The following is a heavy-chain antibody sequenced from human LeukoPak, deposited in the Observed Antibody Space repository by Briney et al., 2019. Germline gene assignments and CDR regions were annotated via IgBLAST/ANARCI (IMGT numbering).Heavy chain of an antibody. CDR3: APSYDSSGYPRGWFGY. V-gene: IGHV4-59*08. CDR1: GGSISSYY. Sequence: SETLSLTCTVSGGSISSYYWSWIRQPPGKGLEWIGYIYYSGSTNYNPSLKSRVTISVDTSKNQFSLKLSSVTAADTAVYYCAPSYDSSGYPRGWFGYWGQGTLVTVSS. D-gene: IGHD3-22*01. CDR2: IYYSGST. J-gene: IGHJ4*02.